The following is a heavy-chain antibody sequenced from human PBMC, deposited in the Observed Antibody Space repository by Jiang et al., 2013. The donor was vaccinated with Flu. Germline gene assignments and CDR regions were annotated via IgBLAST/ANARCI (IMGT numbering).Heavy chain of an antibody. D-gene: IGHD3-22*01. V-gene: IGHV3-30*02. CDR1: GFTFSTYG. Sequence: VQLLESGGGVVQPGGSLRLSCVASGFTFSTYGMHWVRQAPGKGLEWVAFIRYDGSNKYYADSVKGRFTISRDNSKNTLYLQMNNLSTEDTAVYYCAESYYDSSGYPSGFDYWGQGNPGLRLL. J-gene: IGHJ4*02. CDR3: AESYYDSSGYPSGFDY. CDR2: IRYDGSNK.